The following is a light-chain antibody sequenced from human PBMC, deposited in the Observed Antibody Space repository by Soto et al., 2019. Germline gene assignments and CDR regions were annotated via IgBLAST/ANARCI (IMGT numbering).Light chain of an antibody. J-gene: IGKJ3*01. CDR1: QSVTYN. Sequence: ETMMTQSPATLYAPPGERVTLSCRATQSVTYNLAWYQQKPGQAPRLLIYGASTRATGIPARFSGRGSGTEFTLTITSLKYQDLQVYYCQLFGRSPTFGPGTKADI. CDR3: QLFGRSPT. CDR2: GAS. V-gene: IGKV3-15*01.